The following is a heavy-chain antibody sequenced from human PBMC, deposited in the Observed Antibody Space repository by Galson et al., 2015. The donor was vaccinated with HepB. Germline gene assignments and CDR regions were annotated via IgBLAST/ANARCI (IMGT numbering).Heavy chain of an antibody. J-gene: IGHJ6*03. Sequence: SVKVSCKASGGTFSSYAISWVRQAPGQGLEWMGGIIPIFGTANYAQKFQGRVTITADESTSTAYMELSSLRSEDTAVYYCASYQIAARPPYYYYYYMDVWGKGTTVTVSS. CDR2: IIPIFGTA. CDR3: ASYQIAARPPYYYYYYMDV. V-gene: IGHV1-69*13. CDR1: GGTFSSYA. D-gene: IGHD6-6*01.